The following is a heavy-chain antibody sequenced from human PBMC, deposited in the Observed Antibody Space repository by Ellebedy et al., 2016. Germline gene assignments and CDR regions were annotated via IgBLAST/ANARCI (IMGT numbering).Heavy chain of an antibody. V-gene: IGHV1-46*01. Sequence: ASVKVSCXASGYTFTSYYMHWVRQAPGQGLEWMGIINPSGGSTSYAQKFQGRVTMTRDTSTSTVYMELSSLRSEDTAVYYCARHLRPYSSSWYFDYWGQGTLVTVSS. CDR1: GYTFTSYY. D-gene: IGHD6-13*01. CDR3: ARHLRPYSSSWYFDY. CDR2: INPSGGST. J-gene: IGHJ4*02.